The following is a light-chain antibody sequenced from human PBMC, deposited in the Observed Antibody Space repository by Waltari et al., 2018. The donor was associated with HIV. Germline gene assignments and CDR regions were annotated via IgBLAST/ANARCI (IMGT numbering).Light chain of an antibody. CDR3: AAWDDTFRWV. Sequence: QPVLTQPPSASGTPGQRVTISCSGSRSNIGINSVYWYQQVPGRTPKLLIYRNKQRPSGVPDRFSGSKSGTSASLAISGLQSEDEADYYCAAWDDTFRWVFGGGTKLTVL. V-gene: IGLV1-44*01. CDR1: RSNIGINS. CDR2: RNK. J-gene: IGLJ3*02.